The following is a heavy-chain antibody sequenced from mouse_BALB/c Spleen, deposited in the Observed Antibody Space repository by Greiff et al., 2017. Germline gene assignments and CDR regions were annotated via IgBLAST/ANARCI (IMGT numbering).Heavy chain of an antibody. CDR1: GFTFSSYG. CDR3: ASPLITTVVPFAY. D-gene: IGHD1-1*01. CDR2: ISSGGSYT. J-gene: IGHJ3*01. Sequence: EVQRVESGGDLVKPGGSLKLSCAASGFTFSSYGMSWVRQTPDKRLEWVATISSGGSYTYYPDSVKGRFTISRDNAKNTLYLQMSSLKSEDTAMYYCASPLITTVVPFAYWGQGTLVTVSA. V-gene: IGHV5-6*01.